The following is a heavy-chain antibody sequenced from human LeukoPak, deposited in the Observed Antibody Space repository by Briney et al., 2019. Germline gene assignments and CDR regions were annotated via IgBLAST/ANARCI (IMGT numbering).Heavy chain of an antibody. CDR1: GYTLTELS. D-gene: IGHD3-10*01. CDR2: FDPEDGET. Sequence: ASVKVSCKVSGYTLTELSMHWVRQAPGKGLEWMGGFDPEDGETIYAQKFQGRVTMTEDTSTDTAYMELSSLRSEDTAVYYCATDPITMVRGVITLGDDYWGQGTLVTVSS. CDR3: ATDPITMVRGVITLGDDY. J-gene: IGHJ4*02. V-gene: IGHV1-24*01.